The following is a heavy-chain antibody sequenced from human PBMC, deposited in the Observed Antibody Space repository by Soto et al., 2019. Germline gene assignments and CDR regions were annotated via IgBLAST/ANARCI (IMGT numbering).Heavy chain of an antibody. CDR3: ASSSGWSGYDAFDI. V-gene: IGHV3-74*01. J-gene: IGHJ3*02. CDR1: GFTFSSYW. D-gene: IGHD6-19*01. CDR2: INSDGSST. Sequence: GGSLRLSCAASGFTFSSYWMHWVRQAPGKGLVWVSRINSDGSSTSYADSVKGRFTISRDNAKNTLYLQMNSLRAEDTAVYYCASSSGWSGYDAFDIWGQGTMVTVSS.